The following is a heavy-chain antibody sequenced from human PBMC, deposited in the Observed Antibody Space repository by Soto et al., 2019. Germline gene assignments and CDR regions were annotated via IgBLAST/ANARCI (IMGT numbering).Heavy chain of an antibody. CDR3: ASGAKWTYYYYGMDV. CDR1: GGSISSYY. V-gene: IGHV4-59*12. Sequence: PSETLSLTCTVSGGSISSYYWSWIRQPPGKGLEWIGYIYYSGSTNYNPSLKSRVTISVDTSKNQFSLKLSSVTAADTAVYYCASGAKWTYYYYGMDVWGQGTTVTVS. CDR2: IYYSGST. J-gene: IGHJ6*02. D-gene: IGHD2-8*01.